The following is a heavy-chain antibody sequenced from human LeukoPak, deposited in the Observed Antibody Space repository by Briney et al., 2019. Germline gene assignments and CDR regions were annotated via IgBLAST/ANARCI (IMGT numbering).Heavy chain of an antibody. V-gene: IGHV3-48*03. CDR1: GFTFSSYE. Sequence: GGSLRLSCAASGFTFSSYEMNWVRQAPGKGLEWVSYISSSGSTIYYADSVKGRFTISRDNAKNSLYLQMNSLRAEDTAVYYCARDGVYDYVWGSYENYFDYWGQGTLVTVSS. CDR2: ISSSGSTI. D-gene: IGHD3-16*01. J-gene: IGHJ4*02. CDR3: ARDGVYDYVWGSYENYFDY.